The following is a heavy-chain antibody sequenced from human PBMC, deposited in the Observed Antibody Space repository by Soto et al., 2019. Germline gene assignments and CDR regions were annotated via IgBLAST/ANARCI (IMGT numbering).Heavy chain of an antibody. CDR1: GGSISSGGYY. D-gene: IGHD3-22*01. J-gene: IGHJ4*02. Sequence: SETLSLTCTVSGGSISSGGYYWSWIRQHPGKGLEWIGYIYYSGSTYYNPSLKSRVTISVDTSKNQFSLKLSSVTAADTAVYYCATLQDYYDSSGYPDYWGQGTLVTVSS. CDR3: ATLQDYYDSSGYPDY. CDR2: IYYSGST. V-gene: IGHV4-31*03.